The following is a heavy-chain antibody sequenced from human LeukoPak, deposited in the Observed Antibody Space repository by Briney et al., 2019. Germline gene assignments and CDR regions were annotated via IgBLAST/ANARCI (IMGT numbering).Heavy chain of an antibody. D-gene: IGHD3-10*01. Sequence: GAPVKVSCKASGYAFTGYYMHWVRQAPGQGLEWMGWINPNNGGTNYAQKFQGRVTMTRDTSISTAYMELSRLRSDDTAVYYCVWEIINFDYWGQGTLVTVSS. CDR3: VWEIINFDY. CDR1: GYAFTGYY. V-gene: IGHV1-2*02. CDR2: INPNNGGT. J-gene: IGHJ4*02.